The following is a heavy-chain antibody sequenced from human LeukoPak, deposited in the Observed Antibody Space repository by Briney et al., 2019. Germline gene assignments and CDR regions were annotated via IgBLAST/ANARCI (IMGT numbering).Heavy chain of an antibody. CDR3: ARLNYDLIDF. V-gene: IGHV4-59*08. Sequence: PSETLSLTCTISHASISSYYWTWIRQPPGKGLESIGYIYSSGCTKYNPSLKSRVTISIDTSKNQFSLRLSSVTAADTAVYYCARLNYDLIDFWGQGTLVTVSS. J-gene: IGHJ4*02. D-gene: IGHD3-22*01. CDR1: HASISSYY. CDR2: IYSSGCT.